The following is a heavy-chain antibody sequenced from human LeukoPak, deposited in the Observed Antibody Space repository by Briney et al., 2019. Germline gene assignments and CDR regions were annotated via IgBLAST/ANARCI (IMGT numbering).Heavy chain of an antibody. V-gene: IGHV1-2*02. D-gene: IGHD3-10*01. Sequence: ASVKVSCKASGYTFTGYYMHWVRQAPGQGLEWMGWINPNSGGTNYAQKFQGRVTMTRDTSISTAYMELSRLRSDDTAVYYCAREVRGVIIGGDYFDYWAREPWSPSPQ. CDR2: INPNSGGT. CDR3: AREVRGVIIGGDYFDY. CDR1: GYTFTGYY. J-gene: IGHJ4*02.